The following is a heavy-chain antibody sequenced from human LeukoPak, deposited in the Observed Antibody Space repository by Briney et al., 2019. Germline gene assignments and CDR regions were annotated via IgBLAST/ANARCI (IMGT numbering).Heavy chain of an antibody. CDR1: GFPFCDAW. Sequence: GGSLRLSCAASGFPFCDAWMSWVRQAPGKGLEWVGRIESKTDSGTTEYAAPVKGRFTISRDDSKNTLYLQMNSLKTEDTAVYYCTRDEGDDYFDNWGQGTLVTVSS. J-gene: IGHJ4*02. D-gene: IGHD3-16*01. CDR2: IESKTDSGTT. V-gene: IGHV3-15*04. CDR3: TRDEGDDYFDN.